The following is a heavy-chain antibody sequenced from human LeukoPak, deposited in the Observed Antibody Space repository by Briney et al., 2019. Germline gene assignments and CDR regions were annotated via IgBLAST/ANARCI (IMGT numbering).Heavy chain of an antibody. D-gene: IGHD5-12*01. CDR3: ASAFSAYDPFDS. CDR1: GYSIRSGYS. J-gene: IGHJ4*02. Sequence: ASETLSLTCIVSGYSIRSGYSWGWIRQPPGKGLEWMGTISHSGSTNYNPSLESRVTMSVDTSKNQFSLKLNSVTATDTAVYYCASAFSAYDPFDSWGQGTLVTVSS. V-gene: IGHV4-38-2*02. CDR2: ISHSGST.